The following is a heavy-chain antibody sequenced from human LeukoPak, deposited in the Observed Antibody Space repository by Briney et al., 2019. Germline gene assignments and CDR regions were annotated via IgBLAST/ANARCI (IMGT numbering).Heavy chain of an antibody. V-gene: IGHV3-23*01. D-gene: IGHD2/OR15-2a*01. CDR3: AKNHDSNTYHTDDAFDI. CDR1: GFTFTNHG. J-gene: IGHJ3*02. Sequence: QTGGSLRLSCAASGFTFTNHGMSWVRQALGKGLEWVSAITGSGDRTYYADSVKGRFTISRDSSKSTLYLQMNSLRAEDTAIYYCAKNHDSNTYHTDDAFDIWGQGTMVTVSS. CDR2: ITGSGDRT.